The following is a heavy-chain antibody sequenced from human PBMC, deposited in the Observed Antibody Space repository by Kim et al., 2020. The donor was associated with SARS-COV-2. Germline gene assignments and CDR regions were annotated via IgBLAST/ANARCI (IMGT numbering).Heavy chain of an antibody. CDR3: ARVWGTVGYCSGGSCYSVWFDP. V-gene: IGHV1-69*13. J-gene: IGHJ5*02. CDR2: IIPIFGTA. Sequence: SVKVSCKASGGTFSSYAISWVRQAPGQGLEWMGGIIPIFGTANYAQKFQGRVTITADESTSTAYMELSSLRSEDTAVYYCARVWGTVGYCSGGSCYSVWFDPWGQGTLVTVSS. CDR1: GGTFSSYA. D-gene: IGHD2-15*01.